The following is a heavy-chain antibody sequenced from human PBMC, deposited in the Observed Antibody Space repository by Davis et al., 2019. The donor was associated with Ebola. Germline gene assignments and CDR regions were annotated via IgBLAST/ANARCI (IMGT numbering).Heavy chain of an antibody. Sequence: ASVKVFCKASGYTFTTYGISWVRQAPGQGLEWMGWISAYYGTTNYAQSLQGRVTMTRDTSTSTAHMELRGLRSDDTAVYYCARGQPYASRQGWFDPWGQGALVTVTS. D-gene: IGHD6-13*01. V-gene: IGHV1-18*01. CDR2: ISAYYGTT. J-gene: IGHJ5*02. CDR1: GYTFTTYG. CDR3: ARGQPYASRQGWFDP.